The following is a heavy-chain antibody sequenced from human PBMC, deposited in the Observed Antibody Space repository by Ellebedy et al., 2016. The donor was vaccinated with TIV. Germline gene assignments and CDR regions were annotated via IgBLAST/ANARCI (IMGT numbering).Heavy chain of an antibody. D-gene: IGHD1-26*01. CDR2: ISSSSSYT. Sequence: GESLKISCAASGFTFSSYGMHWIRQSPGKGLEWVSYISSSSSYTNYADSVKGRFTISRDNAKNSLYLQMNSLRAEDTAVYYCAREEGVGATYFQHWGQGTLVTVSS. J-gene: IGHJ1*01. CDR1: GFTFSSYG. V-gene: IGHV3-21*05. CDR3: AREEGVGATYFQH.